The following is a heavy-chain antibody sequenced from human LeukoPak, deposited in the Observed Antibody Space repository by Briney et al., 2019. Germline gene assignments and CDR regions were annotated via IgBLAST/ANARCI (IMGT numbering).Heavy chain of an antibody. J-gene: IGHJ2*01. CDR3: AKGGAAADNYWYFDL. Sequence: GSSLRLSCAASGYTFDVCGMHGARQAPGRGLEWVSGISWNRGSIGYADSVKGRFTISRDTAKNSLYLQMNSLRPEDTALYYCAKGGAAADNYWYFDLWGRGTLVTVSS. CDR1: GYTFDVCG. CDR2: ISWNRGSI. V-gene: IGHV3-9*01. D-gene: IGHD6-13*01.